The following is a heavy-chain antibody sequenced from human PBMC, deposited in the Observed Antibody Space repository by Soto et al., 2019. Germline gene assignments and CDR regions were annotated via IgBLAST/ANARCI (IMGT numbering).Heavy chain of an antibody. CDR1: GFTFSGYY. CDR3: TKDDGYNDSTYYHYFGMDV. J-gene: IGHJ6*02. D-gene: IGHD5-12*01. CDR2: ISYDGSTE. Sequence: SLRLSFAASGFTFSGYYMHWVRQAPGKGLEWVAVISYDGSTEYYADSVKGRFTISRDNSANRLFLQMNSLRPEDTAVYYCTKDDGYNDSTYYHYFGMDVWGQGTTVTVSS. V-gene: IGHV3-30*18.